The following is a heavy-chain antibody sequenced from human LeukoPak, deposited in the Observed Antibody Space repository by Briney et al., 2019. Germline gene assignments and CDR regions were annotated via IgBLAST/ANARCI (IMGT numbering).Heavy chain of an antibody. J-gene: IGHJ4*02. CDR3: ARLGAGPTYYDFWSGYSSFYFDY. CDR2: IYSGGNT. CDR1: GYSISSGDW. D-gene: IGHD3-3*01. V-gene: IGHV4-28*01. Sequence: SETLSLTCAASGYSISSGDWWGWIRQPPGKGLEWIGYIYSGGNTHYNPSLKSRVTLSVDTSKKQFSLRLSSVTAADTAVYYCARLGAGPTYYDFWSGYSSFYFDYWGQGTLVTVSS.